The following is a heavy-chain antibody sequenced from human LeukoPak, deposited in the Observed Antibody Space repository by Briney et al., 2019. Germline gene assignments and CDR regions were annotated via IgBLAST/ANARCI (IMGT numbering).Heavy chain of an antibody. CDR3: ARDGDPVLRYFGWLPTAGGWYFDL. CDR1: GFTFSSYS. CDR2: ISSSSSYI. V-gene: IGHV3-21*01. D-gene: IGHD3-9*01. J-gene: IGHJ2*01. Sequence: GGSLRLSCAASGFTFSSYSMNWVRQAPGKGLEWVSSISSSSSYIYYADSVKGRFTISRDNAKNSLYLQMNSLRAEDTAVYYCARDGDPVLRYFGWLPTAGGWYFDLWGRGTLVTVSS.